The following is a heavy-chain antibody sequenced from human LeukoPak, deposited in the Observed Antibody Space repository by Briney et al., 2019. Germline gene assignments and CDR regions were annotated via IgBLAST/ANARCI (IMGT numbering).Heavy chain of an antibody. CDR1: GGSISSYY. CDR2: IYYSGST. J-gene: IGHJ3*02. CDR3: ARDWTGRDDAFDI. V-gene: IGHV4-59*01. Sequence: SETLSLTCTVSGGSISSYYWSWIRQPPGKGLEWIGYIYYSGSTNYNPSLKSRVTISVDTSKNQFSLKLSSVTAADTAVHYCARDWTGRDDAFDIWGQGTMVTVSS. D-gene: IGHD3/OR15-3a*01.